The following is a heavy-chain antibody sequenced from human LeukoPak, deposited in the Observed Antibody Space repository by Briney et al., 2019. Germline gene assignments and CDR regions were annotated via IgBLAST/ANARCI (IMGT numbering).Heavy chain of an antibody. J-gene: IGHJ4*02. V-gene: IGHV3-72*01. CDR2: IRNKANSYTT. CDR3: AREWDSGSYYLGYFDY. CDR1: GFTFSDHY. D-gene: IGHD1-26*01. Sequence: GGCLRLSCAASGFTFSDHYMDWVRRAPGKGLEWVGRIRNKANSYTTEYAASVKGRFTISRDDSKNSLYLQMNSLKCEDTAVYYCAREWDSGSYYLGYFDYWGQGTLVTVSS.